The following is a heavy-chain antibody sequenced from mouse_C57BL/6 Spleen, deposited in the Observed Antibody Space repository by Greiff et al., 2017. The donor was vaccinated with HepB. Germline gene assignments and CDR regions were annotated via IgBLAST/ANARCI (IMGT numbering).Heavy chain of an antibody. J-gene: IGHJ4*01. CDR1: GYTFTSYW. Sequence: VQLQQPGAELVTPGASVKLSCKASGYTFTSYWMHWVKQRPGQGLEWIGMNHPNSDSTNYNEKYKSKATLTVDKSSSTSYMQLSSLTSEDSAVYYCARWAGYGSKYYAMDYWGQGTSVTDCS. CDR3: ARWAGYGSKYYAMDY. CDR2: NHPNSDST. V-gene: IGHV1-64*01. D-gene: IGHD1-1*01.